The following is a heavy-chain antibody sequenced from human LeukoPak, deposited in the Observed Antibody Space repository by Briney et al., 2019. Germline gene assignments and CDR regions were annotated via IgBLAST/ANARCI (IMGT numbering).Heavy chain of an antibody. CDR2: SRNKANRYTT. J-gene: IGHJ6*03. CDR1: GFTFSDHY. D-gene: IGHD3-10*01. V-gene: IGHV3-72*01. Sequence: GGSLRLSCAASGFTFSDHYMDWVRQAPGKGLEWVGRSRNKANRYTTTHGESVRGRFTISRDNAKNSLYLQMNSLRAEDTAVYYCARGGDYGSGGGYYMDVWGKGTTVTVSS. CDR3: ARGGDYGSGGGYYMDV.